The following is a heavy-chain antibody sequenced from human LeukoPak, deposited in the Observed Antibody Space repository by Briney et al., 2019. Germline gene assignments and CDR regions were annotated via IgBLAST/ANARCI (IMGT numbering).Heavy chain of an antibody. V-gene: IGHV3-7*01. CDR1: GVTFSSYW. CDR3: ARGTRGDTAMVSLDY. D-gene: IGHD5-18*01. J-gene: IGHJ4*02. CDR2: IKQDGSEK. Sequence: GGSLRLSCAASGVTFSSYWRSWGRQGPGKGLEWVANIKQDGSEKYYVDSVKGRFTISRDNAKNSLYLQMNSLRAEDTAVYYCARGTRGDTAMVSLDYWGQGTLVTVSS.